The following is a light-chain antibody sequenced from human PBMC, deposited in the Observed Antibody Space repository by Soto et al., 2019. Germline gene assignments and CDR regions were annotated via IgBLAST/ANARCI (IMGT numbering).Light chain of an antibody. V-gene: IGKV1-6*01. J-gene: IGKJ1*01. CDR1: QDIRHD. Sequence: AIQMTQSPSSLSASVGDRVTITCRASQDIRHDLGWYQQKPGKAPKFLIYAASTLQSGVPSRFSGSGSGTDFTLTISSLPPEDFASYYCLQDYIFPWTFGQGTKVEIK. CDR2: AAS. CDR3: LQDYIFPWT.